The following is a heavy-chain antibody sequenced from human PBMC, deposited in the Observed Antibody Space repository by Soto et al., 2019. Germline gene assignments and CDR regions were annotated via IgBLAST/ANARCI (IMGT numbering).Heavy chain of an antibody. V-gene: IGHV4-4*02. CDR2: IYYSGST. CDR3: ARVGDSASFDY. CDR1: GGSISSSNW. D-gene: IGHD2-15*01. Sequence: SETLSLTCAVSGGSISSSNWWTWIRQPPGKGLEWIGDIYYSGSTTYNPSLKSRVSISVDTSNNQFSLKLIYATAADTAVYYCARVGDSASFDYWGQGTQVTVSS. J-gene: IGHJ4*02.